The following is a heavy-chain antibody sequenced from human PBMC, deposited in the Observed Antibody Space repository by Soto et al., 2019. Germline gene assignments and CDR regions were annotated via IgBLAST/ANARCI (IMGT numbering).Heavy chain of an antibody. J-gene: IGHJ6*02. CDR1: GYSFSNYW. Sequence: GESLKISCKGSGYSFSNYWIVWVRQMPGKGLEWMGIIYPGDSETNYSPSFQGHVTISADKSISTAYLQWSSLKASDTAMYYCASSPRGYCSSTSCRELGNYYGMDVWGQGTTVTVSS. CDR3: ASSPRGYCSSTSCRELGNYYGMDV. CDR2: IYPGDSET. D-gene: IGHD2-2*01. V-gene: IGHV5-51*01.